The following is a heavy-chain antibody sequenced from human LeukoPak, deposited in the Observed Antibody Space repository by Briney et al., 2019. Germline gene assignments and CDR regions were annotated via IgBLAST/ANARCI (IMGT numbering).Heavy chain of an antibody. V-gene: IGHV3-33*01. Sequence: GGSLRLSCAASGFTFSSYGMHWVRQAPGKGLEWVAVIWYDGSNKYYADSVKGRFTISRDNSKNTLYLQMNSLRAEDTAVYYCARVGGYSYGRIFDYWGQGTLVTVSS. CDR3: ARVGGYSYGRIFDY. CDR2: IWYDGSNK. J-gene: IGHJ4*02. D-gene: IGHD5-18*01. CDR1: GFTFSSYG.